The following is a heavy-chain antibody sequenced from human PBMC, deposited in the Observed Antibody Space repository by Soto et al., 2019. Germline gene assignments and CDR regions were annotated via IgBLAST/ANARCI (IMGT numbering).Heavy chain of an antibody. CDR3: ARDNTGPDSPHYYYGMDV. D-gene: IGHD7-27*01. Sequence: RGSLRLSCAASGFTFSSYGMHWVRQAPGKGLEWVAVIWYDGSNKYYADSVKGRFTISRDNSTNTLYLQMNSLRAEDTAVYYCARDNTGPDSPHYYYGMDVWGQRTTVTVSS. V-gene: IGHV3-33*01. J-gene: IGHJ6*02. CDR1: GFTFSSYG. CDR2: IWYDGSNK.